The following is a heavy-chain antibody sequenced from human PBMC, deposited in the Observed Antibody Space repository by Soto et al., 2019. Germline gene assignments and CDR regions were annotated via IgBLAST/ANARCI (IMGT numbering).Heavy chain of an antibody. CDR2: ISYDGSNK. CDR1: GFTFSSYG. Sequence: GGSLRLSCAASGFTFSSYGMHWVRQAPGKGLEWVAVISYDGSNKYYADSVKGRFTISRDNSKNTLYLQMNSLRAEDTAVYYCAKDTTGTTSYYYYGMDVWSQGTTVTVSS. V-gene: IGHV3-30*18. J-gene: IGHJ6*02. D-gene: IGHD1-1*01. CDR3: AKDTTGTTSYYYYGMDV.